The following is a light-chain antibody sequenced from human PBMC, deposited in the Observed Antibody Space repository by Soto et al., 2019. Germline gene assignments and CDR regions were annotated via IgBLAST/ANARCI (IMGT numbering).Light chain of an antibody. Sequence: QSALTQPASVSGSPGQSITISCTGTSSDVGSYNLVSWYQQHPGKAPKLMIYEVSKRPSGVSNRFSGSKSGNTASLTISGLQAEDEADYYCCSYAGSSTLNAVFGGGTKLTVL. J-gene: IGLJ2*01. CDR1: SSDVGSYNL. CDR2: EVS. CDR3: CSYAGSSTLNAV. V-gene: IGLV2-23*02.